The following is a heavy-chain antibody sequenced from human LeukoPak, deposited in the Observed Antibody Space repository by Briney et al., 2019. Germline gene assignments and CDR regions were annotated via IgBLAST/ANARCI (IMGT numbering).Heavy chain of an antibody. D-gene: IGHD3-16*01. Sequence: GGSLRLSCAASGFTFDDYAMHWVRQAPGKGLVWVSRISSDGSSTSYADFVKGRFTISRDNAKNTLYLQMNSLRADDTAVYYCARDRMMDDYYYYYMDVWGKGTTVTVSS. CDR1: GFTFDDYA. CDR3: ARDRMMDDYYYYYMDV. CDR2: ISSDGSST. J-gene: IGHJ6*03. V-gene: IGHV3-74*01.